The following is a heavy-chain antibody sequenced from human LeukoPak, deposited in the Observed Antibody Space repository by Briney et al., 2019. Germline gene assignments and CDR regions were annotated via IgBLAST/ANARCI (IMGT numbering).Heavy chain of an antibody. J-gene: IGHJ4*02. Sequence: GGSLRLSCAVSEFPINIYAMTWVRQAPGQGLEWVSAIDASGTDTYYTDSVKGRFTISRDNSKNTVYLQMDSLRAEDTAVYYCADYRKPQGLDYWGQGTLVTVSS. D-gene: IGHD1-14*01. CDR1: EFPINIYA. CDR3: ADYRKPQGLDY. CDR2: IDASGTDT. V-gene: IGHV3-23*05.